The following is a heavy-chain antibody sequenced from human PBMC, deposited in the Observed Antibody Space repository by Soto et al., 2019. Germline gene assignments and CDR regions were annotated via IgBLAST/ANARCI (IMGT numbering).Heavy chain of an antibody. Sequence: PSETLSLTCTVSGGSISSYYWSWIRQPAGKGLEWIGRIYTSGSTNYNPSPKSRVTMSVDTSKNQFSLKLSSVTAADTAVYYCARVRIAARTGAYGMDVWGQGTTVTVSS. CDR1: GGSISSYY. D-gene: IGHD6-6*01. CDR2: IYTSGST. CDR3: ARVRIAARTGAYGMDV. J-gene: IGHJ6*02. V-gene: IGHV4-4*07.